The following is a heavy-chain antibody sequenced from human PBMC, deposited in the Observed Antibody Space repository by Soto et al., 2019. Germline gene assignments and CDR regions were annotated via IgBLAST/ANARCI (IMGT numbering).Heavy chain of an antibody. D-gene: IGHD3-3*01. CDR3: ARDSYYDFWSGYYTGTYYYGMDV. Sequence: GGSLRLSCAASGFTFSSYWMSWVRQAPGKGLEWVANIKQDGSEKYYVDSVKGRFTISRDNAKNSLYLQMNSLRAEDTAVYYCARDSYYDFWSGYYTGTYYYGMDVWGQGTTVTVSS. CDR1: GFTFSSYW. V-gene: IGHV3-7*01. J-gene: IGHJ6*02. CDR2: IKQDGSEK.